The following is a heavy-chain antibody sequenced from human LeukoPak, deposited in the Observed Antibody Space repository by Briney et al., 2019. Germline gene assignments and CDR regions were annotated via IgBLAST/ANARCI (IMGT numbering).Heavy chain of an antibody. V-gene: IGHV3-7*02. CDR2: INPDGSEK. CDR3: ARGHHYSNY. CDR1: GFTFSSYW. J-gene: IGHJ4*02. Sequence: GGSLRLSCTASGFTFSSYWMTWVRQAPGQGLEWVANINPDGSEKDYVDSVKGRFSISRDNGRNSLDLQMSNLRVEDTAVYYCARGHHYSNYWGLGALVTVSS.